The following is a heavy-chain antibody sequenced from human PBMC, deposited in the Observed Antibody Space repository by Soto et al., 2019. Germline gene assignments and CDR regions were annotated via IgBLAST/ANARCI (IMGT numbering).Heavy chain of an antibody. V-gene: IGHV1-46*01. CDR1: GYSFTSYY. J-gene: IGHJ4*02. CDR3: ARGRYSKSSSLGY. Sequence: QVQLVQSGAEVKKPGASVNVSCKASGYSFTSYYMNWVRQAPGQGLEWVGMIDPNDDSTNYAQIFQYSVTITRDTSTSTVYMELGSLRSEDTAVYYCARGRYSKSSSLGYWGQGSLVTVSS. CDR2: IDPNDDST. D-gene: IGHD6-6*01.